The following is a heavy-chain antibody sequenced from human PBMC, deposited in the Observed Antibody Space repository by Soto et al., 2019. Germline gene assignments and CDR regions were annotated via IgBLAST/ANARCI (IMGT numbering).Heavy chain of an antibody. CDR3: ARHARHLEWLQPFDY. J-gene: IGHJ4*02. Sequence: QVQLVQSGAEVKEPGSSVKVSYTASGGTVSNYPISWVRQAPGQGLEWMGGIIPMFGTPNYALKFQGRVTITADESTSTAYMELSSLRYDDTAVYYCARHARHLEWLQPFDYWGQGALVTVSS. D-gene: IGHD3-3*01. V-gene: IGHV1-69*01. CDR1: GGTVSNYP. CDR2: IIPMFGTP.